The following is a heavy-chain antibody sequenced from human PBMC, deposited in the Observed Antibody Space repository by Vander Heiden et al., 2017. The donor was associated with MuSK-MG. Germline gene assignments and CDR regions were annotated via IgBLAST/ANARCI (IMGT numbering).Heavy chain of an antibody. Sequence: EVQLVESGGGLVQPGGSLKLSCAASGFTFSGSAMHWVRQASGKGLEWVGRIRSKANSYATAYAAAVKGRFTISRDDLKNTAYLNMNSLKTEDTAVYYCTACNPREDAFDIWVEGTLVTVSS. CDR2: IRSKANSYAT. CDR3: TACNPREDAFDI. V-gene: IGHV3-73*01. CDR1: GFTFSGSA. J-gene: IGHJ3*02.